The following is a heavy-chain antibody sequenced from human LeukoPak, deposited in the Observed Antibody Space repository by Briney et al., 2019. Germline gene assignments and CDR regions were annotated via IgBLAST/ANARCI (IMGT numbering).Heavy chain of an antibody. CDR1: GFTFNAFG. CDR2: IGTTSGAI. D-gene: IGHD3-10*01. CDR3: AKDLTGRYYGSYGMDV. Sequence: GGSLRLSCAASGFTFNAFGMNWVRQAPGKGLEWVSYIGTTSGAIYYADSVKGRFTISRDNAKNSLYLQMNSLRVEDTALYYCAKDLTGRYYGSYGMDVWGQGTTVTVSS. J-gene: IGHJ6*02. V-gene: IGHV3-48*04.